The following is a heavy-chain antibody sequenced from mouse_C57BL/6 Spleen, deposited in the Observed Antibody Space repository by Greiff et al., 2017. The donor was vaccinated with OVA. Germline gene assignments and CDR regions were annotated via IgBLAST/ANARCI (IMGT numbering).Heavy chain of an antibody. Sequence: EVKLMESGGGLVKPGGSLKLSCAASGFTFSDYGMHWVRQAPGKGLEWVAYISSGSSTIYYADTVKGRFTISRDNAKNTLFLQMTSLRSEDTAMYYCASPDYGSSYYWYFDVWGTGTTVTVSS. D-gene: IGHD1-1*01. CDR2: ISSGSSTI. J-gene: IGHJ1*03. CDR3: ASPDYGSSYYWYFDV. CDR1: GFTFSDYG. V-gene: IGHV5-17*01.